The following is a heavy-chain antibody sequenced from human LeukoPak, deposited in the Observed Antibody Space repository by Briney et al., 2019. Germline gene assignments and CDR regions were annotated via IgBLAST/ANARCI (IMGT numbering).Heavy chain of an antibody. CDR3: ARDLTVGATPGDFQH. J-gene: IGHJ1*01. Sequence: GGSLRLSCAASGFTFSSYGMHWVRQAPGKGLEWVAFIRYDGSNKYYADSVKGRFTVSRDNAKNSLYLQMNSLRAEDTAVYYCARDLTVGATPGDFQHWGQGTLVTVSS. V-gene: IGHV3-30*02. CDR2: IRYDGSNK. D-gene: IGHD1-26*01. CDR1: GFTFSSYG.